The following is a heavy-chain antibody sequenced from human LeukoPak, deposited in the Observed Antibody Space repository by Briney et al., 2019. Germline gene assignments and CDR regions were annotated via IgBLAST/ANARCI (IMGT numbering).Heavy chain of an antibody. CDR1: GFTLSSYA. CDR3: AKDQHPTALLYSSGWYSDY. V-gene: IGHV3-23*01. J-gene: IGHJ4*02. Sequence: GGSLSLSCAASGFTLSSYAMSWGRRAPGQGLRWVTVIGSSGGSTYYADSVKGRFTISRDNSKTTLYLQMSSLRAEDTAVYYCAKDQHPTALLYSSGWYSDYWGQGTLVTVSS. D-gene: IGHD6-19*01. CDR2: IGSSGGST.